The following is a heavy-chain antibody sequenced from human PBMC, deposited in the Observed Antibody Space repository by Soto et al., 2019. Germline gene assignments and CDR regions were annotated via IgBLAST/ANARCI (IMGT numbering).Heavy chain of an antibody. J-gene: IGHJ4*02. Sequence: SVKVSCKASGGTFSSYATSWVRQAPGQGLEWMGGIIPIFGTANYAQKFQGRVTITADESTSTAYMELSSLRSEDTAVYYCARVVSDYGDYLFDYWGQGTLVTVSS. CDR2: IIPIFGTA. CDR1: GGTFSSYA. CDR3: ARVVSDYGDYLFDY. V-gene: IGHV1-69*13. D-gene: IGHD3-16*01.